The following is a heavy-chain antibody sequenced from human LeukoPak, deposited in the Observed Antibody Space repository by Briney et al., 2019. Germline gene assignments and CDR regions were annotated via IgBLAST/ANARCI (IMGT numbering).Heavy chain of an antibody. V-gene: IGHV4-59*01. J-gene: IGHJ3*02. CDR3: ARDRGRYYDFWSGYSPNDAFDI. CDR2: IYYSGST. CDR1: GGSISSYY. Sequence: SETLSLTCTVSGGSISSYYWSWIRQPPGKGLEWIGYIYYSGSTNDNPSLKSRVTISVDTYKNQFSLKLSSVTAADTAVYYCARDRGRYYDFWSGYSPNDAFDIWGQGTMVTVSS. D-gene: IGHD3-3*01.